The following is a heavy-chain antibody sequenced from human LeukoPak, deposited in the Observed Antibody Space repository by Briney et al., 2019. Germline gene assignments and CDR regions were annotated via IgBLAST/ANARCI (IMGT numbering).Heavy chain of an antibody. Sequence: GGSLRLSCAASGFAFSNYAMHWVRQAPGKGLEWVAVISYDGSNKYYADSVKGRFTISRDNAKNSLDLQMNSLKVEDTAVYYCATPAAGPGAEYSLYWGQGTLVIVSS. CDR2: ISYDGSNK. D-gene: IGHD6-13*01. CDR3: ATPAAGPGAEYSLY. J-gene: IGHJ1*01. CDR1: GFAFSNYA. V-gene: IGHV3-30-3*01.